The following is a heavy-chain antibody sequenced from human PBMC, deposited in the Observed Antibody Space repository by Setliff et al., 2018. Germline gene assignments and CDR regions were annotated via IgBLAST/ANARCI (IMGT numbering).Heavy chain of an antibody. CDR1: GFTFSGSA. V-gene: IGHV3-73*01. CDR2: IRSKSDSYAT. D-gene: IGHD6-13*01. J-gene: IGHJ3*02. Sequence: GSLRLSCAASGFTFSGSAMYWVRQASGKGLEWVGRIRSKSDSYATIYAASVRGRFTISRDDSKNTAYLQMNSLKTEDTAVYYCAAAPAGSDVFDMWGQGTMVTVSS. CDR3: AAAPAGSDVFDM.